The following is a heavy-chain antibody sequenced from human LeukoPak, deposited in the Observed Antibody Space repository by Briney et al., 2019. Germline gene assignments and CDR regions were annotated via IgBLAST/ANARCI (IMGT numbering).Heavy chain of an antibody. Sequence: PGGSLRLSCAASGFTFSSYAMRWVRQAPGKGLEWVAVISYDGSNKYYADSVKGRFTISRDNSKNTLYLQMNSLRAEDTAVYYCAREGSSFLYYYDSSGSDAFDIWGQGTMVTVSS. V-gene: IGHV3-30-3*01. CDR2: ISYDGSNK. J-gene: IGHJ3*02. CDR1: GFTFSSYA. D-gene: IGHD3-22*01. CDR3: AREGSSFLYYYDSSGSDAFDI.